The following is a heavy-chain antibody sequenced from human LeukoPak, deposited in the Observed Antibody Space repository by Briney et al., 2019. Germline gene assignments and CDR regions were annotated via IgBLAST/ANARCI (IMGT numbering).Heavy chain of an antibody. Sequence: GGSLRLSCTASGFPFIDYSMNWVRQAPGKGLEWVSSISSSSSYIYYADSVKGRFTISRDNAKNSLYLQMNSLRAEDTAVYYCARSRTRIFDFDYWGQGTLVTVSS. CDR1: GFPFIDYS. CDR2: ISSSSSYI. V-gene: IGHV3-21*01. D-gene: IGHD2-2*01. J-gene: IGHJ4*02. CDR3: ARSRTRIFDFDY.